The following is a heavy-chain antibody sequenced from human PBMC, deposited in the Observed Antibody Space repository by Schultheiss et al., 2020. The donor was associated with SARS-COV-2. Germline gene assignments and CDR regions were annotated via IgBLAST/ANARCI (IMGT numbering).Heavy chain of an antibody. CDR1: GFTFSGHA. CDR2: ISSSGSTI. Sequence: GESLKISCVASGFTFSGHAMNWVRQAPGKGLEWVSYISSSGSTIYYADSVKGRFTISRDNAKNSLYLQMNSLRAEDTAVYYCARFYEAFLEWLFLPYWGQGTLVTVAS. CDR3: ARFYEAFLEWLFLPY. V-gene: IGHV3-48*04. D-gene: IGHD3-3*01. J-gene: IGHJ4*02.